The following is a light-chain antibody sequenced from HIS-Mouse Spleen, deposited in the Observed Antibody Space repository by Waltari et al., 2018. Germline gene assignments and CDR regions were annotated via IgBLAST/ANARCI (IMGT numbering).Light chain of an antibody. CDR3: SSYTSSNTGV. CDR2: EVS. V-gene: IGLV2-14*01. CDR1: SSDVGGYNY. Sequence: QSALTQPASVSGSPGQSITISCTGTSSDVGGYNYVYWYQQHPGKAPKLISYEVSNRPSGVSILYSASKLGSTASLTISGLEAEDESDYYCSSYTSSNTGVFGGGTKLTVL. J-gene: IGLJ3*02.